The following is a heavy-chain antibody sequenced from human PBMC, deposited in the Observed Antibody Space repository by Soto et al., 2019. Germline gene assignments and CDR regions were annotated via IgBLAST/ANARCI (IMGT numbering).Heavy chain of an antibody. V-gene: IGHV3-74*01. CDR3: ASGDGDRFDGSGYLARH. Sequence: EVQLVASGGGSIQPWVSLTLSCVASGFTFSSYCMHWVRQAPGKGLLLVSRIKSDGSGTYYADSVEGRLTISRDNAKNTLYLQMNSLRAEDTAVYYWASGDGDRFDGSGYLARHWGQGTLVTVSA. D-gene: IGHD3-22*01. J-gene: IGHJ4*02. CDR1: GFTFSSYC. CDR2: IKSDGSGT.